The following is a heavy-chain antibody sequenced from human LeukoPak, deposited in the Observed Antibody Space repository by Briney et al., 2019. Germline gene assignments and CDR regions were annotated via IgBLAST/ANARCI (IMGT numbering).Heavy chain of an antibody. D-gene: IGHD3-22*01. J-gene: IGHJ5*02. CDR1: GYIFSDYY. CDR2: INPKSGGT. V-gene: IGHV1-2*02. Sequence: ASVKVSCKASGYIFSDYYIHWMRQAPGQGLEWMGWINPKSGGTNYKPKFQGRITMTTDTSISTAHMELSSLRSDDTAVYYCSRDQGYYDTRGCLFWFDPWGQGTLVTVTS. CDR3: SRDQGYYDTRGCLFWFDP.